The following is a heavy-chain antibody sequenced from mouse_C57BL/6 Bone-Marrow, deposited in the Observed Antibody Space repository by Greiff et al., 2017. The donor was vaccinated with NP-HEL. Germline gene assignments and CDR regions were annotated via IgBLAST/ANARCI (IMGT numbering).Heavy chain of an antibody. Sequence: QVQLQQSGAELARPGASVKMSCKASGYTFTSYTMHWVKQRPGQGLEWIGYINPSSGYTKYNQKFKDKATLTADKSSSTAYMQLSSLTSEDSAVYYCTGLRGSSYFDYWGQGTTLTVSS. CDR3: TGLRGSSYFDY. V-gene: IGHV1-4*01. J-gene: IGHJ2*01. CDR2: INPSSGYT. D-gene: IGHD1-1*01. CDR1: GYTFTSYT.